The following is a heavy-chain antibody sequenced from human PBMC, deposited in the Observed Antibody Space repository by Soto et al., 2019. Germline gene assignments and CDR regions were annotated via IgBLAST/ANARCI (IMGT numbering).Heavy chain of an antibody. CDR1: GGSISSGDYY. Sequence: SETLSLTCTVSGGSISSGDYYWSWIRQPPGKGLEWIGYIYYSGSTYYNPSLKSRVTISVDTSKNQFSLKLSSVTAADTAVYYCARGLRGSGSDYRGGYNWFDPWGQGTLVTVSS. CDR3: ARGLRGSGSDYRGGYNWFDP. CDR2: IYYSGST. V-gene: IGHV4-30-4*01. D-gene: IGHD3-10*01. J-gene: IGHJ5*02.